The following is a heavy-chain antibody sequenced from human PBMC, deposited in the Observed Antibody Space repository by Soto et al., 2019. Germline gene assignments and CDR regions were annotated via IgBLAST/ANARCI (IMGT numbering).Heavy chain of an antibody. CDR2: IIPIFGTA. V-gene: IGHV1-69*01. Sequence: QVQLVQSGAEVKKPGSSVKVSCKASGGTFSSYAISWVRQAPGQGLEWMGGIIPIFGTANYAQKFQGRVTITADESTSTAYMELSSLRSEDTAVYYCASRDYDFWTAVSYYYGMDVWGQLTTVTVSS. D-gene: IGHD3-3*01. CDR1: GGTFSSYA. CDR3: ASRDYDFWTAVSYYYGMDV. J-gene: IGHJ6*02.